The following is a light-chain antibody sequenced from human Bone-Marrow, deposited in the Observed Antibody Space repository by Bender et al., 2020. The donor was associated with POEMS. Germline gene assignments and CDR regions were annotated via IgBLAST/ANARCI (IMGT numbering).Light chain of an antibody. CDR1: DLGETY. V-gene: IGLV3-1*01. J-gene: IGLJ1*01. CDR2: ENT. Sequence: SYDLTQPPSVSVSPGQTVSITCSGDDLGETYISWYQHKAGQSPELVIYENTKRPSGLPERFSGCHSGNTATLTISGTQSMDEADYYCQAWDTITGVFGTGTKVTVL. CDR3: QAWDTITGV.